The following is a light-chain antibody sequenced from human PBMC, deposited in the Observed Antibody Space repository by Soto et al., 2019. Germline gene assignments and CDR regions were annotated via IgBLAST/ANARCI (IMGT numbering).Light chain of an antibody. CDR3: QQYNNWPPDRT. CDR1: QSVGSN. V-gene: IGKV3-15*01. J-gene: IGKJ1*01. CDR2: GAS. Sequence: EIVMTQSPATLSVSPGDRAAVSCRASQSVGSNLAWYQQKPGQAPRLLIYGASTRATGIPARFSDSGSGKEFTLTISSMQSEDFAIYFCQQYNNWPPDRTFGQGTKVEIK.